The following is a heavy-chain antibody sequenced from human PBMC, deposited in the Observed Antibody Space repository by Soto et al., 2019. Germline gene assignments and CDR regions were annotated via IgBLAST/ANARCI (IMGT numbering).Heavy chain of an antibody. J-gene: IGHJ4*02. CDR2: IRNDGDTV. CDR1: GFTFRDSY. Sequence: EVQLVQSGGGLVQPGGSLRLSCAASGFTFRDSYMSWVRQVPGKGLEWISAIRNDGDTVYYVDSAKGRFTISRDNSKKPSSLRMKNLIDEYTAIYYCVRDRYTLSNVRSAFSTDWGQGDLVVASS. D-gene: IGHD3-16*02. CDR3: VRDRYTLSNVRSAFSTD. V-gene: IGHV3-23*04.